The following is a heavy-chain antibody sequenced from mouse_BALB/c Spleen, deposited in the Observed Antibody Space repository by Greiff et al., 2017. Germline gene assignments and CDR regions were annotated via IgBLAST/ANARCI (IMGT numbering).Heavy chain of an antibody. D-gene: IGHD2-4*01. CDR3: TRSDPSTMITTGY. V-gene: IGHV1-15*01. CDR2: IDPETGGT. CDR1: GYTFTDYE. Sequence: QVQLKQSGAELVRPGASVTLSCKASGYTFTDYEMHWVKQTPVHGLEWIGAIDPETGGTAYNQKFKGKATLTADKSSSTAYMELRSLTSEDSAVYYCTRSDPSTMITTGYWGQGTSVTVSS. J-gene: IGHJ4*01.